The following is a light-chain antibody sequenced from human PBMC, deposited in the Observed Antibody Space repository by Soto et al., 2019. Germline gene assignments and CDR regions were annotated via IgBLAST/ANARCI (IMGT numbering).Light chain of an antibody. J-gene: IGKJ1*01. CDR1: QSISSW. CDR2: KAS. Sequence: DIQMTQSPSTLSASVGDRVTITCRASQSISSWLAWYQQKPGKAPKLLMYKASSLESGVPSRFSGSGSGTEFTLTIDSLQPDDFATYYCQQYNNYSWTFGQGTKVEI. V-gene: IGKV1-5*03. CDR3: QQYNNYSWT.